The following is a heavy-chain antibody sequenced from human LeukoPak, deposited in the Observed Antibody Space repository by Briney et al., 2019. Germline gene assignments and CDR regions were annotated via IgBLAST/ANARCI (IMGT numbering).Heavy chain of an antibody. V-gene: IGHV1-18*01. CDR3: ARGKVGATTLLLY. J-gene: IGHJ4*02. Sequence: ASVKVSCKASGGTFSSYAISWVRQAPGQGLEWMGWISAYNGNTNYAQKLRGRVTMTTDISTSTAYMELRSLRSDDTAVYYCARGKVGATTLLLYWGQGTLVTVSS. CDR1: GGTFSSYA. CDR2: ISAYNGNT. D-gene: IGHD1-26*01.